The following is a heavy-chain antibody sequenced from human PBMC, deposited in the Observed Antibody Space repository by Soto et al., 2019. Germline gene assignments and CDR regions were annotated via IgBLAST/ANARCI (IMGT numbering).Heavy chain of an antibody. CDR3: ARWGSDPSYYYYGMDV. Sequence: GEALRDSNAASALIPRRCRMHLFRQAPGKGLEWVSSISRSSSHIYSEESLKGRSHISTENAKNSLYLQMNSLRAEDTAVYYCARWGSDPSYYYYGMDVWGQGT. J-gene: IGHJ6*02. V-gene: IGHV3-21*01. CDR2: ISRSSSHI. CDR1: ALIPRRCR. D-gene: IGHD3-16*01.